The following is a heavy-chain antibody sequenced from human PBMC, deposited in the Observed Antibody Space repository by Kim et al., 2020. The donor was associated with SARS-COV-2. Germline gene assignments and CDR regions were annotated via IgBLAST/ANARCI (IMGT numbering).Heavy chain of an antibody. CDR1: GFTFSSYG. J-gene: IGHJ3*02. D-gene: IGHD2-15*01. CDR3: AKAGCSGGSCYWGVDAFDI. CDR2: ISYDGSNK. V-gene: IGHV3-30*18. Sequence: GGSLRLSCAASGFTFSSYGMHWVRQAPGKGLEWVAVISYDGSNKYYADSVKGRFTISRDNSKNTLYLQMNSLRAEDTAVYYCAKAGCSGGSCYWGVDAFDIWGQGTMVTVSS.